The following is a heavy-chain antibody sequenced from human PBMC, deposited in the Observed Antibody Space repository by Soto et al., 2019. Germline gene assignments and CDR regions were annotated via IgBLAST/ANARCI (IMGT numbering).Heavy chain of an antibody. J-gene: IGHJ5*02. CDR1: GLFFSSYG. V-gene: IGHV3-30*18. CDR3: AKDPRLES. Sequence: PGGSLGLCCAASGLFFSSYGMDWVRQAPGKGLEWVAVTSYDGRNTCYADSVKGRFTISRDNSKNTVDLQMNSLRIEDTAVYYCAKDPRLESLGQGTRVTVS. D-gene: IGHD1-1*01. CDR2: TSYDGRNT.